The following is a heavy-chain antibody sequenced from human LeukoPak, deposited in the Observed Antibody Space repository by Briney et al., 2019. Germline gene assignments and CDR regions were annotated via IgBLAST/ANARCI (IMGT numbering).Heavy chain of an antibody. V-gene: IGHV3-23*01. J-gene: IGHJ4*02. CDR1: GFTFSTYV. D-gene: IGHD3-10*01. CDR3: ANYVYDSGNRRFDY. Sequence: GGSLRLSCAASGFTFSTYVMNWVRQAPGKGLEWVSTISGRSETTYYSDSVKGWFTISRDNPKNTLYLQMNSLRAEDTAVYYCANYVYDSGNRRFDYWGQGTLVTVSS. CDR2: ISGRSETT.